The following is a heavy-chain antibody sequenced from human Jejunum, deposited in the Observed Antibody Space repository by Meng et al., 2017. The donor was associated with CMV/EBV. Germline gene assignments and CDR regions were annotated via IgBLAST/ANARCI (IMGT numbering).Heavy chain of an antibody. CDR2: ISSSSRYI. V-gene: IGHV3-21*01. CDR3: ARDIDH. J-gene: IGHJ5*02. Sequence: VQLVVSGGGLVKPGGSLSLSCLGSGFTFSSYNMNWVRQAPGKGLEWVSSISSSSRYINYADSVKGRFTISRDNAKNSLYLQMNSLRVEDTAIYYCARDIDHWGQGTLVTVSS. CDR1: GFTFSSYN.